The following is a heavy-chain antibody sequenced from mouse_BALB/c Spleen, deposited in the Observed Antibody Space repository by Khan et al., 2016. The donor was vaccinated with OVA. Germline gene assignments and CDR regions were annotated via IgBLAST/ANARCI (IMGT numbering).Heavy chain of an antibody. CDR2: ISPGSGNT. V-gene: IGHV1-77*01. J-gene: IGHJ2*01. CDR3: AREEALYYFDY. CDR1: GYIFINYN. D-gene: IGHD3-2*02. Sequence: QVQLKESGTELARPGASVKLSCKASGYIFINYNINWVKQRTGQGLEWIGEISPGSGNTYYNENFKDKATLTADKSSSTAYMQLSSLTSEDSAVYFCAREEALYYFDYWDQGTTLTVSA.